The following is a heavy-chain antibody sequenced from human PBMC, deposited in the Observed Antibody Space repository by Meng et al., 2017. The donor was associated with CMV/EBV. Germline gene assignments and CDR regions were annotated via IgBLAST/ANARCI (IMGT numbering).Heavy chain of an antibody. D-gene: IGHD2-8*01. CDR3: ARDSGRMNY. CDR1: GLTVSSNY. CDR2: IYSGGTT. Sequence: GESLKISCAVSGLTVSSNYMSWVRQAPGKGLEWVSVIYSGGTTGYADSVRGRFTISRDNGKNSVYLQMNSLRAEDTAVYYCARDSGRMNYWGQGTLVTVSS. V-gene: IGHV3-66*01. J-gene: IGHJ4*02.